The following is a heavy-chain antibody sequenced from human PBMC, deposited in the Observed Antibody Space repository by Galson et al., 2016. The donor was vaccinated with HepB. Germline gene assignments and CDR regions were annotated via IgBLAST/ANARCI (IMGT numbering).Heavy chain of an antibody. CDR3: ARASQPYCSSTSCYAGYYHYYGMDV. CDR1: GFTFSISG. J-gene: IGHJ6*02. D-gene: IGHD2-2*01. CDR2: TWYDEINK. Sequence: SLRLSCAASGFTFSISGMHWVRQAPGKGLEWVAVTWYDEINKYYADSVKGRFTISRDYSKNTLYLQMNSLRVDDTAVYYCARASQPYCSSTSCYAGYYHYYGMDVWGQGTTVTVSS. V-gene: IGHV3-33*01.